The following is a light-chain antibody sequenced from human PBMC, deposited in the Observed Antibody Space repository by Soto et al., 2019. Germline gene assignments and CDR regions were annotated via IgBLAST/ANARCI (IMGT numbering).Light chain of an antibody. CDR2: DVS. J-gene: IGLJ1*01. CDR1: SSDVGGYNY. CDR3: SSYTSSFTPKV. Sequence: QSALTQPASVSGSPGQSITISCTGTSSDVGGYNYVSWYQQHPGKAPKLMIYDVSNRPSGVSNRFSGSKSGNTASLTISGLQAEDVADYYCSSYTSSFTPKVFGTGTKVTVL. V-gene: IGLV2-14*01.